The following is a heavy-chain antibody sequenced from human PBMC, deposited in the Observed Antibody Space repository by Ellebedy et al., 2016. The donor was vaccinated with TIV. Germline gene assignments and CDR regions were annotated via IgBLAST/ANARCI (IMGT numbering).Heavy chain of an antibody. D-gene: IGHD4-17*01. CDR2: IYYSGST. J-gene: IGHJ4*02. CDR1: GGSISSYY. Sequence: SETLSLTCTVSGGSISSYYWGWIRQPPGKGLEWTGSIYYSGSTYYNPSLKSRVTISVDTSKNQFSLKLSSVTAADTAVYYCAAYGDYQGGDYWGQGTLVTVSS. CDR3: AAYGDYQGGDY. V-gene: IGHV4-39*01.